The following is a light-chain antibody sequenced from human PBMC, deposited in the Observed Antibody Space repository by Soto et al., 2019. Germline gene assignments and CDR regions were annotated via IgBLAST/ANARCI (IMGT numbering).Light chain of an antibody. Sequence: EIVLTQSPGTLSLSPGERATLSCRASQSVRSNFLAWYQQRPGQAPSLLIYGASSRATGVPDRFSGSGSGTDFTLTISRLEPEDYAVYYCHQYGSSPLTFGGGTKVEI. CDR1: QSVRSNF. J-gene: IGKJ4*01. V-gene: IGKV3-20*01. CDR2: GAS. CDR3: HQYGSSPLT.